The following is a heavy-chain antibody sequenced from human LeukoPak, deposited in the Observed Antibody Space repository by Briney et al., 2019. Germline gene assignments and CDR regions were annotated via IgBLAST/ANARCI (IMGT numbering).Heavy chain of an antibody. J-gene: IGHJ6*03. CDR1: GYTFTSYY. D-gene: IGHD2-2*01. Sequence: ASVKVSCKASGYTFTSYYMHWVRQAPGQGLEWMGWINPNSGGTNYAQKFQGRVTMTRDTSISTAYMELSRLRSDDTAVYYCARAAGRCSSTSCSYMDVWGKGTTVTISS. V-gene: IGHV1-2*02. CDR3: ARAAGRCSSTSCSYMDV. CDR2: INPNSGGT.